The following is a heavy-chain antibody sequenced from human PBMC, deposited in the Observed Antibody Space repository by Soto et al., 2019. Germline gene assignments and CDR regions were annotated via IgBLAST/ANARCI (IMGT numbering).Heavy chain of an antibody. CDR1: GGSISSYY. CDR2: IYYSGST. J-gene: IGHJ4*02. V-gene: IGHV4-59*01. Sequence: SETLSLTCTVSGGSISSYYWSWIRQPPGKGLEWIGYIYYSGSTNYNPSLKSRVTISLDTSKNQFSLKLSSVTAADTAVYYCARYSIGAAAASDFDYWGQGTLVTVSS. CDR3: ARYSIGAAAASDFDY. D-gene: IGHD6-13*01.